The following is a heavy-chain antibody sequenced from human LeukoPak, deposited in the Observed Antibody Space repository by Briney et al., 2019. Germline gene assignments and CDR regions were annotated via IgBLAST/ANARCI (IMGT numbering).Heavy chain of an antibody. D-gene: IGHD4-17*01. CDR2: IGLASDT. V-gene: IGHV3-13*01. CDR1: GFTFSSSD. CDR3: SRDDEYGDYVPANYAMDV. Sequence: GGSLRLSCAASGFTFSSSDMHWVRQVTGKGLEWVSAIGLASDTYYPDSVKGRFTISRDDSKSIAYLQMNSLKTEDTAVYYCSRDDEYGDYVPANYAMDVWGQGTTVTVSS. J-gene: IGHJ6*02.